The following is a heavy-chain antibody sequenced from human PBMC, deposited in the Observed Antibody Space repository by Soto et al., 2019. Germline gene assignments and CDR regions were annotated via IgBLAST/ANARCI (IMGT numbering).Heavy chain of an antibody. Sequence: QVQLVESGGGVVQPGRSLRLSCAASGFTFSDYGMHWVRQAPGKGLEWVAIISYDGSNQYYADSVKGRFTISRDNSKNTLYLQMNSLRPADTAVYYCAKALGELSPESYDHWGQGVLVTVSP. CDR2: ISYDGSNQ. CDR3: AKALGELSPESYDH. CDR1: GFTFSDYG. J-gene: IGHJ4*02. D-gene: IGHD3-16*02. V-gene: IGHV3-30*18.